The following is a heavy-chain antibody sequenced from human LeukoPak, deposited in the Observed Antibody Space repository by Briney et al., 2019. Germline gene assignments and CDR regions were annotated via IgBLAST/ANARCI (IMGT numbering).Heavy chain of an antibody. CDR3: ARDGLVPAAISQYFQH. D-gene: IGHD2-2*02. CDR1: GFTFSTYA. CDR2: ISYDGSNT. Sequence: GGSLRLSCEASGFTFSTYAMHWVRQAPGKGLEWVAVISYDGSNTYYADSVKGRFTISIDNAKNTLYLQMNSLRAEDTAVYYCARDGLVPAAISQYFQHWGQGTLVTVSS. J-gene: IGHJ1*01. V-gene: IGHV3-30*01.